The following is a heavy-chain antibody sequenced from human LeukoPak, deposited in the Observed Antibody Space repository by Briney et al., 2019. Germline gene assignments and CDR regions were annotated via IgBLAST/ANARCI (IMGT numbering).Heavy chain of an antibody. J-gene: IGHJ4*02. D-gene: IGHD2-15*01. CDR3: ARHGSDHSFDY. Sequence: SETLSLTCTVSDRSIRSYYWSWIRQPPGKGLEWIGYISYSGSTNYNPSLKSRVTISVDTSKNQFSLKLLSVTSAVRAVYYCARHGSDHSFDYWGQGTLVTVSS. CDR2: ISYSGST. CDR1: DRSIRSYY. V-gene: IGHV4-59*08.